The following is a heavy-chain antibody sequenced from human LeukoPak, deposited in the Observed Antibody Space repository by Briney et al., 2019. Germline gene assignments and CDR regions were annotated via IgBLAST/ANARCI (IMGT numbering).Heavy chain of an antibody. Sequence: ASVKVSCKASGGTFSSYAISWVRQAPGQGLEWMGGIIPIFGTANYAQKFQGRVTITADKSTSTAYMELSSLRSEDTAVYYCARSLKEGYDSSGYYSYWGQGTLVTVSS. CDR2: IIPIFGTA. V-gene: IGHV1-69*06. CDR3: ARSLKEGYDSSGYYSY. D-gene: IGHD3-22*01. CDR1: GGTFSSYA. J-gene: IGHJ4*02.